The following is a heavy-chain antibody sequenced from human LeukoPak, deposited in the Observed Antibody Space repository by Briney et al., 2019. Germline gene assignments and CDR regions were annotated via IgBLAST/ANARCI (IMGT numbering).Heavy chain of an antibody. V-gene: IGHV5-51*01. Sequence: GESLKISCSDSGYTFATNWIGWVRQMPGKGLEWMGIIYPGDSDTRYSPSFEGQVTISADKSITTAYLQWSSLKASDTAMYYCARWGGVDRRWFDPWGQGTLVAVSS. J-gene: IGHJ5*02. CDR2: IYPGDSDT. CDR1: GYTFATNW. D-gene: IGHD3-10*01. CDR3: ARWGGVDRRWFDP.